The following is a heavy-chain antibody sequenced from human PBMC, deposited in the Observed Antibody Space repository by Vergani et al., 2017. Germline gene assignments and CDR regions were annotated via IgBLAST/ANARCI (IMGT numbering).Heavy chain of an antibody. CDR1: GFTFIMHA. Sequence: EVQLLESGGDLVQPGGSLRLSCAASGFTFIMHAMSWVRQAPGKGLEWVSTLSASDRRTHYADSVKGRFTISRDISKNTLYLQMKSLRPEDTAVYYCAKEGGGYCSGGTCYPEYWGQGILVTVSS. D-gene: IGHD2-15*01. J-gene: IGHJ4*02. V-gene: IGHV3-23*01. CDR2: LSASDRRT. CDR3: AKEGGGYCSGGTCYPEY.